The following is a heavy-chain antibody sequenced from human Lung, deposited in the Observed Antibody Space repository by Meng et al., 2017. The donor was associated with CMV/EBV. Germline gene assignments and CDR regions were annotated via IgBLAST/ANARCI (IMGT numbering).Heavy chain of an antibody. CDR3: AKELHSGWSYYFDY. CDR1: GFTFRTYA. V-gene: IGHV3-23*01. D-gene: IGHD6-19*01. J-gene: IGHJ4*02. CDR2: ISGSGGTT. Sequence: GGSLRLSCAASGFTFRTYAMSWVRQVPGEGLEWVSSISGSGGTTHYVDSVKGRFTISKDTSRDTLYLQMNSLRAEDTAVYYCAKELHSGWSYYFDYWGQGALVTVSS.